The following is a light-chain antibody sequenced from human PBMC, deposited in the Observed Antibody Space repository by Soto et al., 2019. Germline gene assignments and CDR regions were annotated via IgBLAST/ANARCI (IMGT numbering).Light chain of an antibody. CDR1: NSDVGSYNY. CDR2: EVS. V-gene: IGLV2-14*01. Sequence: SVLTQPASVSGSPGQSITISCTGGNSDVGSYNYVSWYRHHPGKAPKLIIYEVSNRPSGVSNRFSGSKSGNTASLTISGLQAEDEADFYCSSYTSSSTVVFGGGTKLTVL. J-gene: IGLJ2*01. CDR3: SSYTSSSTVV.